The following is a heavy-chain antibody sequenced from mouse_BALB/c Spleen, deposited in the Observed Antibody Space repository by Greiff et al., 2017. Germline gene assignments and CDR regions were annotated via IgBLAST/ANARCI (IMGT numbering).Heavy chain of an antibody. CDR3: APYRYDEGSFAY. J-gene: IGHJ3*01. V-gene: IGHV1-80*01. CDR1: GYAFRSYW. D-gene: IGHD2-14*01. CDR2: IYPGDGDT. Sequence: VQLQQSGAELVRPGSSVKISCKASGYAFRSYWMNWVKQRPGQGLEWIGQIYPGDGDTNYNGKFKGKATLTADKSSSTAYMQLSSLTSEDSAVYFCAPYRYDEGSFAYWGQGTLVTVSA.